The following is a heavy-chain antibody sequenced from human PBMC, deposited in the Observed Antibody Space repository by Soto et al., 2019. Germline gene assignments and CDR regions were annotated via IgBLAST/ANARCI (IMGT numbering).Heavy chain of an antibody. V-gene: IGHV3-23*01. CDR1: GFTFSSYA. CDR3: AKVRPIAVAGTRNYFDY. J-gene: IGHJ4*02. Sequence: EVQLLESGGGLVQPGGSLRLSCAASGFTFSSYAMSWVHQAPGKGLEWVSAISGSGGSTYYADSVKGRFTISRDNSKNTLYLQMNSLRAEDTAVYYCAKVRPIAVAGTRNYFDYWGQGTLVTVSS. CDR2: ISGSGGST. D-gene: IGHD6-19*01.